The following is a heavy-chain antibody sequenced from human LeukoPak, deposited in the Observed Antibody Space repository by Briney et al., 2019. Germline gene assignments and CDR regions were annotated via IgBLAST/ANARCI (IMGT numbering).Heavy chain of an antibody. D-gene: IGHD2-15*01. J-gene: IGHJ4*02. CDR3: ARVRRGRYCSGGSCPRYYFDY. CDR1: GGSLSGYY. V-gene: IGHV4-34*01. Sequence: ETLSLTCAVYGGSLSGYYWSWIRQPPGKGLEWIGEINHSGSTNYNPSLKSRVTISVDTSKNQFSLKLSSVTAADTAMYYCARVRRGRYCSGGSCPRYYFDYWGQGTLVTVSS. CDR2: INHSGST.